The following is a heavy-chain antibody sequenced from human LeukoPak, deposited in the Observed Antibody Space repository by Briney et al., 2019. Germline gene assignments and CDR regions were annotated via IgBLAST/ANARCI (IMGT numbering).Heavy chain of an antibody. Sequence: SETLSLTCTVSGGSISSGGYYWSWIRQHPGKGLEWIGYIYYSGSTYYNPSLKSRVTISVDTSKNQFSLKLSSVTAEDTAVYYCARVARIRYNWNYADYYYGMDVWGQGTTVTVSS. D-gene: IGHD1-7*01. J-gene: IGHJ6*02. CDR2: IYYSGST. V-gene: IGHV4-31*03. CDR3: ARVARIRYNWNYADYYYGMDV. CDR1: GGSISSGGYY.